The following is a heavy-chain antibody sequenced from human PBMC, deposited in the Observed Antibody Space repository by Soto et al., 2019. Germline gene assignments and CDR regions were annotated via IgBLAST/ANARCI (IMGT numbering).Heavy chain of an antibody. CDR3: TTDRMGATGSYY. V-gene: IGHV3-15*01. CDR2: IKSKTDGGTT. D-gene: IGHD1-26*01. Sequence: GGSLRLSCTTSGFTFGDHSMSWVRQAPGKGLEWVGRIKSKTDGGTTDYAAPVKGRFTISRDDSKNTLFLQMNSLKTEDTALYFCTTDRMGATGSYYWGQGALVTVSS. J-gene: IGHJ4*02. CDR1: GFTFGDHS.